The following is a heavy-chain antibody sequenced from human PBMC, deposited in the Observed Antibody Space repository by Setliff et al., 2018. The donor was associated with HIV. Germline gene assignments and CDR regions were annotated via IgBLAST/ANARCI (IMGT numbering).Heavy chain of an antibody. J-gene: IGHJ3*01. Sequence: GGSLRLSCSASGFTFSSYWMTWVRQPPGKGLEWVANIKQDGNEEDYLDSVKGQFTISRDNAKNSLYLQMNTLRAEDSAVYYCVKSQSQWLRFDVFDLWGQGTMVTVSS. CDR2: IKQDGNEE. CDR1: GFTFSSYW. D-gene: IGHD5-12*01. CDR3: VKSQSQWLRFDVFDL. V-gene: IGHV3-7*05.